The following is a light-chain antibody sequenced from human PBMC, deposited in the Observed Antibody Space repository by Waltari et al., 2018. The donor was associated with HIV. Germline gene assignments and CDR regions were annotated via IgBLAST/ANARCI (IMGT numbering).Light chain of an antibody. Sequence: QSALTQPASVSGSPGQSITISCTGTNNDVDDYNYVSWYQHPPGKAPKVMIYEGNNRPSVVSNRFSGSKSGNTASLTISGLQAEDEADYFCTSYISSSSPVFGGWTKLTVL. CDR3: TSYISSSSPV. CDR2: EGN. V-gene: IGLV2-14*01. CDR1: NNDVDDYNY. J-gene: IGLJ3*02.